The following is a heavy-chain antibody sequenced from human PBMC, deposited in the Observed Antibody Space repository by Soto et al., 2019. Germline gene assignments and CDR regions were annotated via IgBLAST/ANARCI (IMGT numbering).Heavy chain of an antibody. CDR2: IYHSGST. V-gene: IGHV4-4*02. Sequence: QVQLQESGPGLVKPSGTLSLTCAVSGGPISSSNWWSWVRQPPGKGLEWIGEIYHSGSTNYNPSLKSRVTISVDKSKNQFSLKLSSVTAADTAVYYCARDGAGGYYDSSGYYFFDYWGQGTLVTVSS. J-gene: IGHJ4*02. CDR1: GGPISSSNW. CDR3: ARDGAGGYYDSSGYYFFDY. D-gene: IGHD3-22*01.